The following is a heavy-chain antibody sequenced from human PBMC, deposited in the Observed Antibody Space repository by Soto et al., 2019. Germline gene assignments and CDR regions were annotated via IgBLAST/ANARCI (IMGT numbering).Heavy chain of an antibody. CDR3: AKAGRWVLWFGESIFVDY. CDR2: ISWNSGSI. CDR1: GFTFDDYA. J-gene: IGHJ4*02. D-gene: IGHD3-10*01. V-gene: IGHV3-9*01. Sequence: GGSLRLSCAASGFTFDDYAMHWVRQAPGKGLEWVSGISWNSGSIGYADSVKGRFTISRDNAKNSLYLQMNSLRAEDTALYYCAKAGRWVLWFGESIFVDYWGQGTLVTVSS.